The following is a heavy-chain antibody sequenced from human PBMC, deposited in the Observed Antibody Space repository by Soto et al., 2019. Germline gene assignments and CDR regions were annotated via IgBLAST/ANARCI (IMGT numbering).Heavy chain of an antibody. J-gene: IGHJ4*02. D-gene: IGHD2-15*01. CDR1: GFSCSDYY. Sequence: EVQLVESGGGLVQPGGSLRLSCAASGFSCSDYYMDWVRQAPGKGLEWVARIRNKANRDTTEYAASVKGRFSISRDDSENSLFLQMISLKTEDAAVYYCVRVAATVKCDCWGQGTLVSVSS. CDR2: IRNKANRDTT. V-gene: IGHV3-72*01. CDR3: VRVAATVKCDC.